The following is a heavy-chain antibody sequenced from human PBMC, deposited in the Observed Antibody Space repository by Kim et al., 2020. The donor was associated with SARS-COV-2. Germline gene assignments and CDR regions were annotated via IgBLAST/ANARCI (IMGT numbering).Heavy chain of an antibody. CDR1: GGSFSGYY. CDR2: INHSGST. V-gene: IGHV4-34*01. CDR3: ARGRGFVVVPAALQLRSWWFDP. D-gene: IGHD2-2*02. Sequence: SETLSLTCAVYGGSFSGYYWSWIRQPPGKGLEWIGEINHSGSTNYNPSLKSRVTISVDTSKNQFSLKLSSVTAADTAVYYCARGRGFVVVPAALQLRSWWFDPWGQGTLVTVSS. J-gene: IGHJ5*02.